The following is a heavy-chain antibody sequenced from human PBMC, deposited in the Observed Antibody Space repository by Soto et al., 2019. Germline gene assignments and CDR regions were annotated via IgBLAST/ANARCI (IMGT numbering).Heavy chain of an antibody. CDR2: IYYSGST. D-gene: IGHD3-3*01. V-gene: IGHV4-59*01. CDR3: ARDRRDYDFWSGHYYYYGMDV. Sequence: PSETLSLTCTVSGGSISSYYWSWIRQPPGKGLEWIGYIYYSGSTNHNPSLKSRVTISVDTSKNQFSLKLSSVTAADTAVYYCARDRRDYDFWSGHYYYYGMDVWGQGTTVTVSS. J-gene: IGHJ6*02. CDR1: GGSISSYY.